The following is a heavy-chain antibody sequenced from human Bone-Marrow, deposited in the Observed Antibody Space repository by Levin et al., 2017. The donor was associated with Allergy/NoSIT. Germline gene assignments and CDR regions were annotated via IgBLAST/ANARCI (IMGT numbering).Heavy chain of an antibody. CDR1: GFTFSSYA. D-gene: IGHD6-13*01. CDR3: AKTEDDVWYSSSLEEDY. J-gene: IGHJ4*02. V-gene: IGHV3-23*01. Sequence: PGGSLRLSCAASGFTFSSYAMSWVRQAPGKGLEWVSAISGSGGSTYYADSVKGRFTISRDNSKNTLYLQMNSLRAEDTAVYYCAKTEDDVWYSSSLEEDYWGQGTLVTVSS. CDR2: ISGSGGST.